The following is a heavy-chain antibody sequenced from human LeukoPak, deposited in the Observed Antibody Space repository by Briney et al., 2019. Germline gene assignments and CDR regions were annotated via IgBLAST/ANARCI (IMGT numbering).Heavy chain of an antibody. J-gene: IGHJ4*02. CDR2: INHSGST. V-gene: IGHV4-34*01. Sequence: SETLSLTCAVYGGSFSGYYWSWIRQPPGKGLEWIGEINHSGSTNYNPSLKSRVTISVDTSKNQFSLKLSSVTAADTAVYYCAMRSGYYRGPFDYWGQGTLVAVSS. D-gene: IGHD3-3*01. CDR1: GGSFSGYY. CDR3: AMRSGYYRGPFDY.